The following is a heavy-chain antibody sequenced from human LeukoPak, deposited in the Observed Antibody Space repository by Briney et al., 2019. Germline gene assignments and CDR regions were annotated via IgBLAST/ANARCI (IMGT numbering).Heavy chain of an antibody. J-gene: IGHJ4*02. CDR3: AGHPHYSNYYFDY. CDR1: GFTFSSYA. D-gene: IGHD4-11*01. V-gene: IGHV3-23*01. Sequence: GGSLRLSCAASGFTFSSYAMSWVRQAPGKGLEWVSAISGSGGSTYYADSVKGRFTISRDNSKNTLYLQMNSLRAEDTAVYYCAGHPHYSNYYFDYWGQGTLVTVSS. CDR2: ISGSGGST.